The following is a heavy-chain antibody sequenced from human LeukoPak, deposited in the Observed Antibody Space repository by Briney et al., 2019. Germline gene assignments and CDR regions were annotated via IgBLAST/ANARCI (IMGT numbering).Heavy chain of an antibody. Sequence: ASVKVSCTASGYTFTSYGISWVRQAPAQGLEWLVCISAYNGNTNYAQKLQGRVTMTTDTSTSTAYMELRSLRSDDTAVYYCARSPRYDFWSGYRPYNWFDPWGQGTLVTVSS. D-gene: IGHD3-3*01. CDR3: ARSPRYDFWSGYRPYNWFDP. J-gene: IGHJ5*02. CDR1: GYTFTSYG. CDR2: ISAYNGNT. V-gene: IGHV1-18*01.